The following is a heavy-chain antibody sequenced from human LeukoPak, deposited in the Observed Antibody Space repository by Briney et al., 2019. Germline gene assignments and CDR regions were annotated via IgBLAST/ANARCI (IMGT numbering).Heavy chain of an antibody. Sequence: PGGSLRLSCAASGFTFSNYGMHWARQAPGKGLEWVALIWYDGSKKDYVDSVKGRFIISRDDSRNMVYLEMSSLRAEDTAVYYCAREGFDPWGQGTLVTVSS. CDR2: IWYDGSKK. CDR3: AREGFDP. V-gene: IGHV3-33*01. J-gene: IGHJ5*02. CDR1: GFTFSNYG.